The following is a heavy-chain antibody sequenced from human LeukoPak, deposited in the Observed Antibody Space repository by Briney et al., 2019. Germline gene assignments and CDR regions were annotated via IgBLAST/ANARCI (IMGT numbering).Heavy chain of an antibody. J-gene: IGHJ4*02. CDR2: ISGSGGST. V-gene: IGHV3-23*01. CDR1: GFTFSNYA. Sequence: PGGSLRLSCAASGFTFSNYAMSWVRQAPGKGLECVSGISGSGGSTYYADSVKGRFTISRDNSKNTLYLQMNSLRAEDTAVYYCARGVSYRVVVTATDFDYWGQGTLVTVSS. CDR3: ARGVSYRVVVTATDFDY. D-gene: IGHD2-21*02.